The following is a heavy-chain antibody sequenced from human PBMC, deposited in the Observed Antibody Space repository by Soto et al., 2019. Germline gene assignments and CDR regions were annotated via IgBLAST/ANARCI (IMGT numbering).Heavy chain of an antibody. CDR2: ITSNSDRI. D-gene: IGHD3-22*01. CDR3: ARATGYYHTSGSNS. J-gene: IGHJ4*02. CDR1: GLRFSNYA. Sequence: GGSLRLSCAASGLRFSNYAMSWVRQAPGKGLEWVSSITSNSDRIHFADSVKGRFTISRDNSKNTLYLQLNSLRDEDTAVYYCARATGYYHTSGSNSWGQGTLVTVSS. V-gene: IGHV3-23*01.